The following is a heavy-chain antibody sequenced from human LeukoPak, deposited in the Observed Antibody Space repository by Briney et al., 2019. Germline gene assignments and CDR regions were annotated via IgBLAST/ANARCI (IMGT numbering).Heavy chain of an antibody. D-gene: IGHD3-22*01. J-gene: IGHJ4*02. Sequence: GRSLRLSCAASGFIFSNYALHWVRQAPGKGLEWVSAISGSGGSTYYADSVKGRFTISRDNSKNTLYLQMNSLRAEDTAVYYCAKGFYDSSGNGDYWGQGTLVTVSS. CDR1: GFIFSNYA. CDR3: AKGFYDSSGNGDY. CDR2: ISGSGGST. V-gene: IGHV3-23*01.